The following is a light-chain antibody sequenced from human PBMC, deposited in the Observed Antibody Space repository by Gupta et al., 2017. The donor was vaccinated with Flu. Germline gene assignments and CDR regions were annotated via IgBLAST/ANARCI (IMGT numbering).Light chain of an antibody. Sequence: DRVTITCRASQSISSWLAWYQQKPGKAPKLLIYKASTLESGVPSRFSGSGSGTDFTLTISSLQPDDLATYYCQEYDSYSPKAFGQGTKVEI. J-gene: IGKJ1*01. V-gene: IGKV1-5*03. CDR3: QEYDSYSPKA. CDR1: QSISSW. CDR2: KAS.